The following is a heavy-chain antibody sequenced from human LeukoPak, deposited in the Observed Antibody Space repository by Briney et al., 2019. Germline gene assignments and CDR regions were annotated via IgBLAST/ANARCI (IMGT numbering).Heavy chain of an antibody. CDR3: ARGPLPVLSYFAY. CDR2: IYYSGST. V-gene: IGHV4-59*01. J-gene: IGHJ4*02. Sequence: SSETLSLTCTVSGGSISSYYWSWLRQPPGKGLEWMGYIYYSGSTNYNPSLKSRVTISVDTSKNQFSLKLSSVTAADTAVYYCARGPLPVLSYFAYWGQGTLVTVSS. D-gene: IGHD3-16*02. CDR1: GGSISSYY.